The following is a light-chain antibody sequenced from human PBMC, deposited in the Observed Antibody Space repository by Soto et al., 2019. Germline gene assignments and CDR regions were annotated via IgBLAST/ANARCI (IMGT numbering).Light chain of an antibody. CDR2: DAS. CDR3: QQRSDWPLT. V-gene: IGKV3-11*01. CDR1: QSVSRY. Sequence: EIVLTQSPVXLSLSPGERATLSCRASQSVSRYLAWYQQKPGQPPRLLIYDASKRATGVPARFSGSGSGTDFTLTISSLEPEDFAVYYCQQRSDWPLTFGGGTDVEI. J-gene: IGKJ4*01.